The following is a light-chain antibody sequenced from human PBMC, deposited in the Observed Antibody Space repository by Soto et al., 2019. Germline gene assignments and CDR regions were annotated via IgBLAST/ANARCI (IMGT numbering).Light chain of an antibody. CDR1: SSDVGGYNY. CDR2: EVS. CDR3: SSYAGNNNFV. Sequence: QSSLTQPPSGSGSHGQSGTISCTGTSSDVGGYNYVSWYQQHPGKAPKLMIYEVSKRPSGVPDRFSGSKSGDTASLTVSGLQAEDEADYYCSSYAGNNNFVFGTGTKVTVL. J-gene: IGLJ1*01. V-gene: IGLV2-8*01.